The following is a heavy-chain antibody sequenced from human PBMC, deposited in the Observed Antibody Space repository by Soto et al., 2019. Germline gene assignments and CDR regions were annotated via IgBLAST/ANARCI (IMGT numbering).Heavy chain of an antibody. V-gene: IGHV3-30-3*01. CDR2: ISYDGSNK. CDR1: GFTFSSFA. Sequence: GGSLRLSCAASGFTFSSFAMHWVRQAPGKGLEWVAVISYDGSNKYYADSVKGRFTISRDNSKNTLYLQMNSLRAEDTAVYYCARDYSYGYYYYGMDVSGQGTTVTVSS. D-gene: IGHD5-18*01. J-gene: IGHJ6*02. CDR3: ARDYSYGYYYYGMDV.